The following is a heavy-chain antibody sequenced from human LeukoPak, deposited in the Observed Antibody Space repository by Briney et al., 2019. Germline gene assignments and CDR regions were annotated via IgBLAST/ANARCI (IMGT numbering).Heavy chain of an antibody. CDR3: ARDQNGPYYYMDV. V-gene: IGHV3-74*01. D-gene: IGHD2-8*01. J-gene: IGHJ6*03. CDR2: IKSDGTGA. Sequence: GGSLRLSCAASGFSFNIYWMHWVRQAPGKGLVWVSRIKSDGTGAAYADSVEGRFTISRDNAENTLYLQMNSLRADDPAVYYCARDQNGPYYYMDVWGKGTTVTVSS. CDR1: GFSFNIYW.